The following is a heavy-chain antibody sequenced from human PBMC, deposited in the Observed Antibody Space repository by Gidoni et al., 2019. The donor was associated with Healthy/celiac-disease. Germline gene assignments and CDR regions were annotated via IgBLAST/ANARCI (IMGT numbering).Heavy chain of an antibody. CDR3: ARDSEYYYYGMDV. CDR1: GFTVSSNY. CDR2: IYSGGST. J-gene: IGHJ6*02. V-gene: IGHV3-53*01. Sequence: EVQLVESGGGLIQPGGSLRLSCAASGFTVSSNYMSWVRKAPGKGLEWVSVIYSGGSTYYADSVKGRFTISRDNSKNTLYLQMNSLRAEDTAVYYCARDSEYYYYGMDVWGQGTTVTVSS.